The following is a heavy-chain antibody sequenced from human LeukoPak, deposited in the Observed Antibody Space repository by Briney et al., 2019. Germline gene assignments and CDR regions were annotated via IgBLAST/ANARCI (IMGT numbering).Heavy chain of an antibody. Sequence: SETLSLTCTVSGGSISSSSYYWGWIRQPPGKGLEWIGSIYYSGSTYYNPSLKSRVTISVDTSKNQFSLKLSSVTAADTAVYYWARVQPLIVWFDPWGQGTLVTVSS. CDR2: IYYSGST. J-gene: IGHJ5*02. D-gene: IGHD3-22*01. CDR3: ARVQPLIVWFDP. V-gene: IGHV4-39*07. CDR1: GGSISSSSYY.